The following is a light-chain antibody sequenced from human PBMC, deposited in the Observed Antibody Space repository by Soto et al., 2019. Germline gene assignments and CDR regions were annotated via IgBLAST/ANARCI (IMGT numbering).Light chain of an antibody. V-gene: IGLV1-40*01. Sequence: QSVLTQPPSVSGAPGQRVTISCTGSSSNIGAGYDVHWYQQLPGTAPNLLIYGNSNRPSGVPDRFSGSKSGTSASLAITGLQAEDEADYYCQSYDSRLSGSGVFGAGTKLTVL. J-gene: IGLJ1*01. CDR1: SSNIGAGYD. CDR3: QSYDSRLSGSGV. CDR2: GNS.